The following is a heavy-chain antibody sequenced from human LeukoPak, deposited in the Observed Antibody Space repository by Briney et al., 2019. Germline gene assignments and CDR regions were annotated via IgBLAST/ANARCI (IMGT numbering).Heavy chain of an antibody. D-gene: IGHD3-10*01. Sequence: GSSVKVSCKASGGTSSSYAISWVRQAPGQGLEWMGGIIPIFGTANYAQKFQGRVTITADESTSTAYMELSSLRSEDTAVYYCAREGAIGGVYDYWGQGTLVTVSS. CDR3: AREGAIGGVYDY. V-gene: IGHV1-69*13. CDR2: IIPIFGTA. J-gene: IGHJ4*02. CDR1: GGTSSSYA.